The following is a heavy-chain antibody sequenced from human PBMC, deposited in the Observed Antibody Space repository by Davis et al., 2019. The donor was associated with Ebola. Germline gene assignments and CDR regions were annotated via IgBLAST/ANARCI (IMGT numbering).Heavy chain of an antibody. CDR3: ATWARAYYYYGMDV. CDR2: IKEDGSEK. CDR1: GLTFSNYW. Sequence: PGESLKISCAASGLTFSNYWMSWVRQAPGKGLEWVANIKEDGSEKYYVDSVKGRFTISRDNAKNSLYLEMNSLRAEDTAVYYCATWARAYYYYGMDVWGQGTTVTVSS. V-gene: IGHV3-7*01. J-gene: IGHJ6*02. D-gene: IGHD3-16*01.